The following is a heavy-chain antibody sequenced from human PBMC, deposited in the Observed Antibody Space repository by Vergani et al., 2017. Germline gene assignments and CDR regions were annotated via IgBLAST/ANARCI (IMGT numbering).Heavy chain of an antibody. Sequence: EVQLLESGGGLVQPGGSLRLSCAASGFTFSSYAMSWVRQAPGKGLEWVSAISGSGGSTYYADSVKGRFTISRDNSKNTLYLQMNSLRAEDTAVYYCARGYCSSTSCYYFDYWGQGTLVTVSS. V-gene: IGHV3-23*01. J-gene: IGHJ4*02. CDR2: ISGSGGST. D-gene: IGHD2-2*01. CDR1: GFTFSSYA. CDR3: ARGYCSSTSCYYFDY.